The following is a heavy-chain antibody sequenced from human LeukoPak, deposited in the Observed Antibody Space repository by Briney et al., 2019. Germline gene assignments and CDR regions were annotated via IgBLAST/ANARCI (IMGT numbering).Heavy chain of an antibody. CDR2: IYYSGST. Sequence: PSETLSLTCTVSGGSIRSSNYYWGWIRQPPGKGLEWIGSIYYSGSTYYNPSLKSRVTISVDTSKNQFSLKLSSVTAADTAVYYCARAPVEIEDAFDIWGQGTMVTVSS. CDR1: GGSIRSSNYY. V-gene: IGHV4-39*01. D-gene: IGHD5-24*01. J-gene: IGHJ3*02. CDR3: ARAPVEIEDAFDI.